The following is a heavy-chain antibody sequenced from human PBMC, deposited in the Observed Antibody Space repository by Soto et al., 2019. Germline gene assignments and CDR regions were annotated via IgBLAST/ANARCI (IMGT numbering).Heavy chain of an antibody. CDR2: ISYDGSNK. V-gene: IGHV3-30*18. Sequence: QVQLVESGGGVVQPGRSLRLSCAASGFTFSSYGMHWVRQAPGKGLEWVAVISYDGSNKYYADSVKGRFTISRDNSKNTLYLQMNSLRAEDTAVYYCAKDWAPLVGSGNDYWGQGTLVTVSS. CDR3: AKDWAPLVGSGNDY. J-gene: IGHJ4*02. CDR1: GFTFSSYG. D-gene: IGHD3-10*01.